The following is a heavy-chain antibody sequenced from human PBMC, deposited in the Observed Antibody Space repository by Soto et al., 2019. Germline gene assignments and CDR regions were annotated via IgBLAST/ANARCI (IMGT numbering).Heavy chain of an antibody. CDR2: ISGSGITI. V-gene: IGHV3-11*01. D-gene: IGHD2-21*02. Sequence: QVQLVESGGDLVKPGGSLRLSCAASGFSFSDHYMSWVREAPGQGLECVSYISGSGITIYYADSVKGRFTISRDNAKNSLFLQMNSLRAEDTAVYYCARAREVTRRDLDSWGQGTLVTVSS. CDR3: ARAREVTRRDLDS. CDR1: GFSFSDHY. J-gene: IGHJ4*02.